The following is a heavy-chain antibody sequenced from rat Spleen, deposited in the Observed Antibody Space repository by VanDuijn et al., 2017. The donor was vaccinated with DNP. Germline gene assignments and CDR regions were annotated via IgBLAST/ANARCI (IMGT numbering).Heavy chain of an antibody. Sequence: EVQLVESGGGPVQPGRSLKLSCVASGFTFYNYWLTWICQAPGKGLEWIASITNAGGSTYYPDSVKGRFTISRDDAKSTLYLQMNSLRSEDTATYYCTRGYYGYTYLFDYWGQGVMVTVSS. V-gene: IGHV5-31*01. CDR3: TRGYYGYTYLFDY. CDR1: GFTFYNYW. J-gene: IGHJ2*01. CDR2: ITNAGGST. D-gene: IGHD1-9*01.